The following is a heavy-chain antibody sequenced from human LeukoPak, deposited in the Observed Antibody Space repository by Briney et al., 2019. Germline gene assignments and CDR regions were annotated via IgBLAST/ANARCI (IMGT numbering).Heavy chain of an antibody. J-gene: IGHJ4*02. CDR2: IYHSGST. CDR1: GYSISSGYY. Sequence: PSETLSLTCTVSGYSISSGYYWGWIRQPPGKGLEWIGRIYHSGSTYYNPSLKSRVTISVDTSKNQFSLKLSSVTAADTAVYYCARDPKFEAGGGIDYWGQGTLVTVSS. CDR3: ARDPKFEAGGGIDY. D-gene: IGHD3-16*01. V-gene: IGHV4-38-2*02.